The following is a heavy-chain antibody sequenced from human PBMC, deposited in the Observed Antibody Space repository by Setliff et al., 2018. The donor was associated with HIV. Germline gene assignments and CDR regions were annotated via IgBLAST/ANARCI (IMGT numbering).Heavy chain of an antibody. J-gene: IGHJ4*02. V-gene: IGHV1-18*01. D-gene: IGHD1-26*01. CDR2: ISAYNGNT. CDR3: ARESGSYYRDLDY. CDR1: GYTFISYD. Sequence: ASVKVSCKASGYTFISYDINWVRQAPGQGLERMGWISAYNGNTRYAQKLQGRVTMTTDASTSTAYMELRSLRSDDTAVYYCARESGSYYRDLDYWGQGTLVTVSS.